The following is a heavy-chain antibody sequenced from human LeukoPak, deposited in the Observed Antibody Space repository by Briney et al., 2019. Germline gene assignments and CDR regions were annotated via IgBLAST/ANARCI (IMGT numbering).Heavy chain of an antibody. D-gene: IGHD3-3*01. J-gene: IGHJ4*02. CDR3: AKDFLGGVVIWKYFDY. Sequence: GGSLRLSCAASGFTFSSYAMHWVRQAPGKGLEWVAVISYDGSNKYYADSVKGRFTISRDNSKNTLYLQMNSLRAEDTAVYYCAKDFLGGVVIWKYFDYWGQGTLVTVSS. V-gene: IGHV3-30-3*01. CDR1: GFTFSSYA. CDR2: ISYDGSNK.